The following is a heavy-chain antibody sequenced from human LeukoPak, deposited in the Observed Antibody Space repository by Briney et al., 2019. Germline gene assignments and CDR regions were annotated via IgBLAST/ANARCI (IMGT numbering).Heavy chain of an antibody. Sequence: SVKVSCKASGGTFSSYAISWVRQAPGQGLEWMGGIIPIFGTANYAQKFQGRVTITTDESTSTAYMELSSLRSEDTAVYYCARAIVATRRGSWFDPWGQGTLVTVSS. CDR1: GGTFSSYA. D-gene: IGHD5-12*01. J-gene: IGHJ5*02. CDR2: IIPIFGTA. CDR3: ARAIVATRRGSWFDP. V-gene: IGHV1-69*05.